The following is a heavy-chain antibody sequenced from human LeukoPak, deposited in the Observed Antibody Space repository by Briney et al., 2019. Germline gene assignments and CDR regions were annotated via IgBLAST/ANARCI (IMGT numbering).Heavy chain of an antibody. CDR3: AKDIIGATRFDY. V-gene: IGHV3-23*01. CDR2: ISGSGGST. J-gene: IGHJ4*02. D-gene: IGHD1-26*01. CDR1: GFTFSSYA. Sequence: GGTLRLSCAASGFTFSSYAMSWVRQAPGKGLEWVSAISGSGGSTYYADSVKGRFTISRDNSKNTLYLQMNSLRAEDTAVYYCAKDIIGATRFDYWGQGTLVTVSS.